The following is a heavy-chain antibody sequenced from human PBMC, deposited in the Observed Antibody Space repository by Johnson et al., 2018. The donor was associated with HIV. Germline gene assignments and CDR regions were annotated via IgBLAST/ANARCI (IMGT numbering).Heavy chain of an antibody. D-gene: IGHD3-22*01. CDR2: IGTAGDT. J-gene: IGHJ3*02. Sequence: EQLVVSGGGVVRPGGSLRLSCAASGFTFSSYDMHWVRQVTGKGLEWVSAIGTAGDTYYPGSVKGRFTISRENAKNSLYLQMNSLRAGDTAVYYCTRVARGDSSGHDAFDIWGQGTMVTVSS. CDR1: GFTFSSYD. CDR3: TRVARGDSSGHDAFDI. V-gene: IGHV3-13*01.